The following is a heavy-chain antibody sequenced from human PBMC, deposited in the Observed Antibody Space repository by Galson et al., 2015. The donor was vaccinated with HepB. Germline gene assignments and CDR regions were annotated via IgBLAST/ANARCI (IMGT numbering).Heavy chain of an antibody. Sequence: SLRLSCAASGFTFSSYWMHWVRQAPGKGLVWVSRINSDGSSTSYADSVKGRFTISRDNAKNTLYLQMNSLRAEDTAVYYCAREGDYGDYGDAFDIWGQGTMVTVSS. CDR2: INSDGSST. CDR3: AREGDYGDYGDAFDI. J-gene: IGHJ3*02. CDR1: GFTFSSYW. V-gene: IGHV3-74*01. D-gene: IGHD4-17*01.